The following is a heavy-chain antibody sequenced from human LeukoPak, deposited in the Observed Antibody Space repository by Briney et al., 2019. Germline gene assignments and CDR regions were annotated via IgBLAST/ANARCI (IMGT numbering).Heavy chain of an antibody. CDR3: ARVPGGGTAAN. D-gene: IGHD1-7*01. J-gene: IGHJ3*01. CDR2: ICYSGST. V-gene: IGHV4-39*01. Sequence: TPSETLSLTCTVSGGSTSSSSYCGGWIRQPPGKGLEWKGSICYSGSTFYNPSLKSRVTLSVDTSKNQFSLKLSSVTAADTAVYYCARVPGGGTAANWGQGTMVTVSS. CDR1: GGSTSSSSYC.